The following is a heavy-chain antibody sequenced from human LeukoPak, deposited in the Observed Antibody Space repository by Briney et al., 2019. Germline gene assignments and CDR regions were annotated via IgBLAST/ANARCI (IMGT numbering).Heavy chain of an antibody. CDR2: VGISSGNT. D-gene: IGHD2-2*01. J-gene: IGHJ4*02. CDR1: GFTFSDYS. CDR3: ATHTKYAFDN. Sequence: GGSLRLSCAASGFTFSDYSMNWVRQAPGKGLEWISYVGISSGNTKYADSVKGRFTISGDKAKNSLYLQMNSLRVEDTAVYYCATHTKYAFDNWGQGTLVTVSS. V-gene: IGHV3-48*01.